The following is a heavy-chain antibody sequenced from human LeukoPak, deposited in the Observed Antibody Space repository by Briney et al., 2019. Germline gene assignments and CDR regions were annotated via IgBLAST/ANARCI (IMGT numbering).Heavy chain of an antibody. D-gene: IGHD3-22*01. J-gene: IGHJ6*02. Sequence: GGSLRLSCAASGFTFSSYEMNWVRQAPGKGLEWVSYISSSGSTIYYADSVKGRFTISRDNDKNSLYLQMNSLRAEDTAVYYCARDDPHLLLPAYYYYGMDVWGQGTTVTVSS. CDR1: GFTFSSYE. CDR3: ARDDPHLLLPAYYYYGMDV. CDR2: ISSSGSTI. V-gene: IGHV3-48*03.